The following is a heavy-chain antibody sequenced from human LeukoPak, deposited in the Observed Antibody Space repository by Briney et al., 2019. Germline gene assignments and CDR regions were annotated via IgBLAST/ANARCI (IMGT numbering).Heavy chain of an antibody. CDR2: IKRDGSEK. J-gene: IGHJ5*01. CDR3: VRALVAAATPGAWFDS. CDR1: GFTFSDYW. D-gene: IGHD2-15*01. Sequence: RGSLRLSCAASGFTFSDYWMTWVRQAPGKGLEWVANIKRDGSEKYYVDSLKGRFTISRDNAKNSLYLQMNSLRVEDTAVYYCVRALVAAATPGAWFDSWGQGTLVTVSS. V-gene: IGHV3-7*01.